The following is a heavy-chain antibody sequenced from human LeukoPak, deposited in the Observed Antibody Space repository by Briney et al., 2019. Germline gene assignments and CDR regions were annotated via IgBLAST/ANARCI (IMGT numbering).Heavy chain of an antibody. D-gene: IGHD3-22*01. CDR3: ASPGVSYYDSSGYSLEY. J-gene: IGHJ4*02. CDR2: IIPIFGTA. V-gene: IGHV1-69*13. Sequence: SVKVSCKASGGTFSSYAISWVRQAPGQGLEWMGGIIPIFGTANYAQKFQGRVTITADESTSTAYMELSNLRSEDTAVYYCASPGVSYYDSSGYSLEYWGQGTLVTVSS. CDR1: GGTFSSYA.